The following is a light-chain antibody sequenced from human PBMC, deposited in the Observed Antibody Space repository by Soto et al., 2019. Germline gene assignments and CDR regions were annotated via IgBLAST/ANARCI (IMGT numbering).Light chain of an antibody. CDR3: SSYTTSSTPVV. J-gene: IGLJ2*01. Sequence: QSALTQPASVSGSPGQSITISCTGTSSDVGGYNYVSWYQQHPGKGPKLMIYEVSNRPSGVSNRFSGSKSGNTASLTISGLQAEDEADYYCSSYTTSSTPVVFGGVTKLTVL. V-gene: IGLV2-14*01. CDR2: EVS. CDR1: SSDVGGYNY.